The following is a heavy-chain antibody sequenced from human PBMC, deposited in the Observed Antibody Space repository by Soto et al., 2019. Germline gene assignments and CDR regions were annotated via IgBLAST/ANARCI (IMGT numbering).Heavy chain of an antibody. CDR2: IKSKASGGTT. CDR3: TWDTSGYYYPRH. D-gene: IGHD3-22*01. V-gene: IGHV3-15*07. CDR1: GFTFTDAW. J-gene: IGHJ4*02. Sequence: EVQLVESGGGLVKPGGSLRLSCAASGFTFTDAWMNWVRQAPGKGLEWVGHIKSKASGGTTDYAAPVKGRFTISRDDLKNTLYLQTNNLITEDTAVYYCTWDTSGYYYPRHWGQGTLVTVSS.